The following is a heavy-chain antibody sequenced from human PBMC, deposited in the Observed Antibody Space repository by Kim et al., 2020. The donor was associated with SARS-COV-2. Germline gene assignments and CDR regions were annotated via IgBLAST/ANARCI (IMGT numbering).Heavy chain of an antibody. CDR2: INAGNGNT. D-gene: IGHD2-2*01. CDR3: ARDLNDSTSCYPVQEKPKDTYGMDV. Sequence: ASVKVSCKASGYTFTSYAMHWVRQAPGQRLEWMGWINAGNGNTKYSQKFQGRVTITRDTSASTAYMELSSLRSEDTAVYYCARDLNDSTSCYPVQEKPKDTYGMDVWGQGTTVTVSS. J-gene: IGHJ6*02. V-gene: IGHV1-3*01. CDR1: GYTFTSYA.